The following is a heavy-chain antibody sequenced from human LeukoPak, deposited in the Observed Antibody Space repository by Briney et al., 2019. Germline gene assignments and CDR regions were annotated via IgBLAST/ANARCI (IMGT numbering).Heavy chain of an antibody. CDR3: ARSRLRVTMIVVVDDAFDI. CDR1: GGSISSSSYY. J-gene: IGHJ3*02. CDR2: IYYSGST. D-gene: IGHD3-22*01. Sequence: SETLSLTCTVSGGSISSSSYYWGWIRQPPGKGLDWIGSIYYSGSTYYNPSLKSRVTISVDTSKNQFSLKLSSVTAADTAVYYCARSRLRVTMIVVVDDAFDIWGQGTMVTVSS. V-gene: IGHV4-39*07.